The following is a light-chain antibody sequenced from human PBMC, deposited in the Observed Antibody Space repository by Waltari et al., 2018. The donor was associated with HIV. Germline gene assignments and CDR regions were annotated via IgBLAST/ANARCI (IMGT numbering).Light chain of an antibody. CDR1: TSYIGTYDY. CDR3: SSFANRDGFYVL. CDR2: EVT. Sequence: QSALTQPPSASGSPGQSVTLSCTGTTSYIGTYDYVSWYQQHPAKAPKLVISEVTKRPSGVSDRFSGSKSGNTAFLTVSGLQAEDEADYYCSSFANRDGFYVLFGGGTRLTVL. V-gene: IGLV2-8*01. J-gene: IGLJ2*01.